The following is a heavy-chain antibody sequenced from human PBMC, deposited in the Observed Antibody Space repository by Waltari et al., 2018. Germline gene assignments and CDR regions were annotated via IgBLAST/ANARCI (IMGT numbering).Heavy chain of an antibody. V-gene: IGHV1-2*06. D-gene: IGHD4-17*01. CDR2: INPNSGGT. Sequence: QVQLVQSGAEVKKPGASVKVSCKASGYTFTGYYMHWVRQAPGQGLEWMGRINPNSGGTNYAQKFQGRVTMTRDTSISTAYMELSRLRSDDTAVYYCARERVTTHPYYYYYGMDVWGQGTTVTVSS. CDR3: ARERVTTHPYYYYYGMDV. CDR1: GYTFTGYY. J-gene: IGHJ6*02.